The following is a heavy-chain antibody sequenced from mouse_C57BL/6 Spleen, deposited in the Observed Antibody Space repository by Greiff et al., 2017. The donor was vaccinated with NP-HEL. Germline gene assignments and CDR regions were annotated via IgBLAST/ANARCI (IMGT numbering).Heavy chain of an antibody. Sequence: VQRVESGPGLVQPSQSLSIPCTVSGFSLTSYGVHWVRQPPGKGLEWLGVIWSGGSTDYNAAFISRLSISKDNSKSQVFFKMNSLQADDTAIYYCAKNYYGSSLWYFDVWGTGTTVTVSS. CDR1: GFSLTSYG. CDR3: AKNYYGSSLWYFDV. D-gene: IGHD1-1*01. CDR2: IWSGGST. V-gene: IGHV2-4*01. J-gene: IGHJ1*03.